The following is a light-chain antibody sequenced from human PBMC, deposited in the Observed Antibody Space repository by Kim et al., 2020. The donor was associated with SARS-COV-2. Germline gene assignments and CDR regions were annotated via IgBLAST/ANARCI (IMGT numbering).Light chain of an antibody. J-gene: IGKJ4*02. Sequence: VSPGEAFTLSCSASQRINNNLAWYHQKPGQAPRLVIYGASSRATGIPARFSGSGSGTEFTLTISSLQPEESAVYYCQQYYLWPRTFGVGTKVDIK. V-gene: IGKV3-15*01. CDR3: QQYYLWPRT. CDR1: QRINNN. CDR2: GAS.